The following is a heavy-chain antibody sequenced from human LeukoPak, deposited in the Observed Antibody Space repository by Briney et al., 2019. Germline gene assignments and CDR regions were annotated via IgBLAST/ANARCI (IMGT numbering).Heavy chain of an antibody. D-gene: IGHD6-19*01. V-gene: IGHV4-4*07. Sequence: PSETLSLTCTVSGGSISSYYWSWIRQPAGKGLEWIGRIYTSGSTNYNPSLKSRVTMSVDTSKNQFSLKLSSVTAADTAVYYCARAGSSGLYFGGWFDPWGQGTLVTVSS. J-gene: IGHJ5*02. CDR3: ARAGSSGLYFGGWFDP. CDR1: GGSISSYY. CDR2: IYTSGST.